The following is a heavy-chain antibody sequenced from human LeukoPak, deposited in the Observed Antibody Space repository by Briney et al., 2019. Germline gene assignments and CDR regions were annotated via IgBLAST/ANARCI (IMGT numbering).Heavy chain of an antibody. V-gene: IGHV3-20*04. Sequence: GGSLRLSCAASGFTFDDYGMSWVRQAPGKGLEWVSGINWNGGSTNYADFVKGRFTISRDNAKNSLYLQMNSLRAEDTALYYCARVRDSRSKMDYWGQGTLVTVSS. CDR1: GFTFDDYG. CDR2: INWNGGST. CDR3: ARVRDSRSKMDY. J-gene: IGHJ4*02. D-gene: IGHD3-22*01.